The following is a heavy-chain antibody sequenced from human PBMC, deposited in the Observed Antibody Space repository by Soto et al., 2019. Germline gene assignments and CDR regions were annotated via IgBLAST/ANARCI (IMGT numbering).Heavy chain of an antibody. V-gene: IGHV1-69*05. CDR3: ARDLGGWPDY. J-gene: IGHJ4*02. CDR1: GGTFSSYA. Sequence: SVKVSCKASGGTFSSYAISWVRQAPGQGLEWMGGIIPIFTTAKYSQKFQGRVTITRDTSASTAYMELSSLRSEDTAVYYCARDLGGWPDYWGQGTLVTVSS. CDR2: IIPIFTTA. D-gene: IGHD2-15*01.